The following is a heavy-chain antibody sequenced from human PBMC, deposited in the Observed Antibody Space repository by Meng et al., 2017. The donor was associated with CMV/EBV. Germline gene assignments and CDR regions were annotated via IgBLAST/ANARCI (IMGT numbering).Heavy chain of an antibody. J-gene: IGHJ4*02. D-gene: IGHD2-8*01. CDR2: INRDGSDK. CDR3: ARDTGPNTFDY. CDR1: GFTFSTYW. Sequence: GESLKISCAASGFTFSTYWMTWVRQAPGKGLEWVANINRDGSDKYYVDSVKGRFTISRDNAKNSLYLQMNSLRAEDTAVYYCARDTGPNTFDYWGQGTLVTVSS. V-gene: IGHV3-7*03.